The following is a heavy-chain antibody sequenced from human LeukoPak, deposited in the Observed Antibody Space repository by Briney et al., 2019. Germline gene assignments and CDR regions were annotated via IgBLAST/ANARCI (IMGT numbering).Heavy chain of an antibody. CDR2: ITWNSAYK. D-gene: IGHD4-23*01. CDR1: GFTFEHYG. J-gene: IGHJ5*01. CDR3: AKASDYGGNEFDF. Sequence: GGSLRLSCAASGFTFEHYGMHWVRQVPGKGLEWVSYITWNSAYKGYADSVRDRFAISRDNAKKSLHLQMNSLTGDDTAFYYCAKASDYGGNEFDFWGQGTLVTVSS. V-gene: IGHV3-9*01.